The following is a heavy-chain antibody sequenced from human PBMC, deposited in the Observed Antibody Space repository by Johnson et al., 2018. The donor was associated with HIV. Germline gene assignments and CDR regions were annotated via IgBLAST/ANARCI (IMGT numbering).Heavy chain of an antibody. J-gene: IGHJ3*02. CDR3: ARGGLLSPDAFDI. Sequence: QVQLVESGGGVVQPGRSLRLSCAASGFTFSNYAMHWVRQAPGKGLEWVAVISYDGSNKYYADSVKGRFTISRDNSKNTLYLQMNSLRAEDTAVYYCARGGLLSPDAFDIWGQGTMVTVSS. CDR2: ISYDGSNK. V-gene: IGHV3-30-3*01. D-gene: IGHD2-21*02. CDR1: GFTFSNYA.